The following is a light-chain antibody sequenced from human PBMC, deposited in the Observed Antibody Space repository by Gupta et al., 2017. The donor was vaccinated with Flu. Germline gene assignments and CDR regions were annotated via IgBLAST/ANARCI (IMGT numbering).Light chain of an antibody. V-gene: IGLV2-18*02. CDR2: EVS. Sequence: QSALTQPPSVSGSPGQSVTISCTGTSSDVGNYNRVSWYQQSPGTAPKLMIYEVSNRPSGVPDRFSGSKSGNTASLTISGLQAEDEADFYCSSYTSSSTYVFGTGIKVTVL. CDR3: SSYTSSSTYV. CDR1: SSDVGNYNR. J-gene: IGLJ1*01.